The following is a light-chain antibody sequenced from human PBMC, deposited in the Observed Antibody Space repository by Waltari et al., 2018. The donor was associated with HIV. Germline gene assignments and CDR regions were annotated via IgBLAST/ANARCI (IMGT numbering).Light chain of an antibody. CDR2: EVS. V-gene: IGLV2-14*01. CDR1: SSDVGGYNY. Sequence: QSALTQPASVPGSPGQSLTISCTRTSSDVGGYNYVSWYQQHPGKAPKLMIYEVSNRPSGVSNRFSGSKSGNTASLTISGLQAEDEADYYCSSYTSSSTPYVFGTGTKVTVL. J-gene: IGLJ1*01. CDR3: SSYTSSSTPYV.